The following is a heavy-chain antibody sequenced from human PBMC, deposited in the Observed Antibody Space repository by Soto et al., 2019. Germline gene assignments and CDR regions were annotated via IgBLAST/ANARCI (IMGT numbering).Heavy chain of an antibody. J-gene: IGHJ3*02. D-gene: IGHD4-17*01. Sequence: ASVKVSCKASGYTFTSYYMHWVRQAPGQGLEWMGIINPSGGSTSYAQKFQGRVTMTRDTSTSTVYMELSSLRSEDTAVYYCALLDYGDYADDAFDIWGQGTMVTVSS. CDR2: INPSGGST. V-gene: IGHV1-46*01. CDR1: GYTFTSYY. CDR3: ALLDYGDYADDAFDI.